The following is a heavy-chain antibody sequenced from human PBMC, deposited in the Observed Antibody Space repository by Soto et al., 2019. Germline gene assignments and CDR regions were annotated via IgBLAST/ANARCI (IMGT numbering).Heavy chain of an antibody. Sequence: ASVKVSCKVSGYTLTELSMHWVRQAPGKGLEWMGGFDPEDGETIYAQKFQGRVTMTEDTSTDTAYMELSSLRSEDTAIYYCATSFLAVAGPDYFDDWGPGTLVTVSS. CDR2: FDPEDGET. CDR3: ATSFLAVAGPDYFDD. V-gene: IGHV1-24*01. J-gene: IGHJ4*02. CDR1: GYTLTELS. D-gene: IGHD6-19*01.